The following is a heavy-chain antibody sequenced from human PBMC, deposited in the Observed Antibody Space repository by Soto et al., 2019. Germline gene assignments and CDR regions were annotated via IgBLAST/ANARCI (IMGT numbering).Heavy chain of an antibody. V-gene: IGHV3-74*01. CDR3: VRGEGGWETY. D-gene: IGHD6-19*01. CDR2: INSDGSST. J-gene: IGHJ4*02. Sequence: PGRSLRLSCAASGFTFSSYWMHWVRQAPGKGLVWVSRINSDGSSTTYADSVKGRFTISRDNAKNTLYLQMNSLRAEDTAVYYCVRGEGGWETYCGQGTLVTVSS. CDR1: GFTFSSYW.